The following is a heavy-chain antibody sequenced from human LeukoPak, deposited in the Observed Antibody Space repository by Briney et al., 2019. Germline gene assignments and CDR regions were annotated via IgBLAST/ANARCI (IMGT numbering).Heavy chain of an antibody. CDR3: ARDRNIRSGYCFLDV. D-gene: IGHD3-22*01. J-gene: IGHJ6*02. CDR2: ISYDGSNK. CDR1: GFTFSSYA. V-gene: IGHV3-30-3*01. Sequence: PGGSLRLSCAASGFTFSSYAMHWVRQAPGKGLEWVAVISYDGSNKYYADSVKGRFTISRDNSKNTLYLQMNSLRAEDTAVYYCARDRNIRSGYCFLDVWGQGTTVTVSS.